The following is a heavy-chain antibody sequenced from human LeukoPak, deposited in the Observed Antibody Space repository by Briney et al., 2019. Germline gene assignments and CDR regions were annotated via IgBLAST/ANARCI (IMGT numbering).Heavy chain of an antibody. V-gene: IGHV3-23*01. D-gene: IGHD6-19*01. CDR1: GFTFSSYA. Sequence: GGSLRLSCAASGFTFSSYAMSWVRQAPGKGLEWVSAISGSGGSTYYADSVKGRFTISRDNSKNTLYLQMNSLRAEDTAVYYCAKDGGLRVSSGWPLDYWGQGTLVTVSS. J-gene: IGHJ4*02. CDR3: AKDGGLRVSSGWPLDY. CDR2: ISGSGGST.